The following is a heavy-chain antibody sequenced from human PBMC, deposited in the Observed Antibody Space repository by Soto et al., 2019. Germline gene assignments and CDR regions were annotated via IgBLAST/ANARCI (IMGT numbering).Heavy chain of an antibody. CDR2: SSSDGSKD. J-gene: IGHJ4*02. V-gene: IGHV3-30*18. CDR1: GFTLKSFA. CDR3: AKGRTDFDWLLGLDY. Sequence: QVQLLESGGGVVQPGRSLTLYCAASGFTLKSFAMYWVRQAPGRGLEWVALSSSDGSKDYYADSVRGRFTISRDNSKNTVFLQMNSLRAEDSAVYFCAKGRTDFDWLLGLDYWGQGTLVSVSS. D-gene: IGHD3-9*01.